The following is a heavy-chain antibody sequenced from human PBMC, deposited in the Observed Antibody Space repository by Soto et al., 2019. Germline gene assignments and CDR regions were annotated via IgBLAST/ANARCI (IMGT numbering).Heavy chain of an antibody. J-gene: IGHJ5*02. CDR1: GFTFNSYV. Sequence: EVQLLESGGGLVQPGGSLRLSCAASGFTFNSYVMSWVRQAPGKGLEWVSSISGNGGDTYYADSVKGRFTVSRDNSKNTLYLQMNSVRAEDTAIYYCAKGLNIPFDPWGQGTLVTVSS. CDR3: AKGLNIPFDP. D-gene: IGHD2-21*01. V-gene: IGHV3-23*01. CDR2: ISGNGGDT.